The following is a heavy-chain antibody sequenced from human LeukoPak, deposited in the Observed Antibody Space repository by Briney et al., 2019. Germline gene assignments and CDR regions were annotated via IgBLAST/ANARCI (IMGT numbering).Heavy chain of an antibody. V-gene: IGHV4-61*01. CDR3: ARYPLTSSRGFDP. CDR1: GYSISSGYY. D-gene: IGHD6-13*01. CDR2: IYYSGST. J-gene: IGHJ5*02. Sequence: SETLSLTCTVSGYSISSGYYWGWIRQPPGKGLEWIGYIYYSGSTNYNPSLKSRVTISVDTSKNQFSLKLSSVTAADTAVYYCARYPLTSSRGFDPWGQGTLVTVSS.